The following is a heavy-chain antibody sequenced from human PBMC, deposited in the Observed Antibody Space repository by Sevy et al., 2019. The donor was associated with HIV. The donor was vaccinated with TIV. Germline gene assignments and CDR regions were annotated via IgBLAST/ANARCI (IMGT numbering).Heavy chain of an antibody. Sequence: SETLSLTCTVSGDSGDRTIYYWTWIRQPPGKALEWIGFISHSGYTSYNASLKSRVVLSIDAARNQFSLKLTSVQAADTAIYYCARGGNVYGGLYFDLWGQGSLVTVSS. J-gene: IGHJ4*02. V-gene: IGHV4-61*01. CDR3: ARGGNVYGGLYFDL. CDR2: ISHSGYT. D-gene: IGHD4-17*01. CDR1: GDSGDRTIYY.